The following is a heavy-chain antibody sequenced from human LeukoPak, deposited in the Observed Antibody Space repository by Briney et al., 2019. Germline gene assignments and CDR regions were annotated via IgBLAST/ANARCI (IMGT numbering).Heavy chain of an antibody. J-gene: IGHJ4*02. CDR2: ISGSGVST. CDR3: AKDRGDGYNLDYFDY. CDR1: GFTFSNYA. D-gene: IGHD5-24*01. V-gene: IGHV3-23*01. Sequence: PGGSLTLSCAASGFTFSNYAMSWVRQAPGKGLKWVSTISGSGVSTYYADSVKGQFTISRDNSKNTLYLQMNSLRAEDTAVYYCAKDRGDGYNLDYFDYWGQGTLVTVSS.